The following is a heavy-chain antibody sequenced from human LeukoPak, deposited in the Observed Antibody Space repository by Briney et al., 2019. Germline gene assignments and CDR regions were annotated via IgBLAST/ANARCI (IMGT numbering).Heavy chain of an antibody. CDR2: IYPGDSDT. CDR3: ARLLSRRSWYTDY. J-gene: IGHJ4*02. V-gene: IGHV5-51*01. Sequence: GESLKISCKGSGYSFPGYWIGWVRQMPGKGLEWMGIIYPGDSDTTYSPSFQGQVTISADKSISTAYLQWRSLKASDTAIYYCARLLSRRSWYTDYWGQGTLVTVSS. CDR1: GYSFPGYW. D-gene: IGHD6-13*01.